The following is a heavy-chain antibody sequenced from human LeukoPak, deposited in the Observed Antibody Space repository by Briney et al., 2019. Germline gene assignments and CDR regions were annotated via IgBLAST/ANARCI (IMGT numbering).Heavy chain of an antibody. J-gene: IGHJ5*02. D-gene: IGHD6-13*01. CDR2: IYYTGST. CDR1: GGSISSYY. Sequence: PSETLSLTCTVSGGSISSYYWSWIRRPPGKGLEWIGYIYYTGSTNYNPSLKSRVTISVDTSKNQFSLKLSSGTSADTAMYYCARSVYSSSWHNYFDPWGQGTLVTVSS. CDR3: ARSVYSSSWHNYFDP. V-gene: IGHV4-59*01.